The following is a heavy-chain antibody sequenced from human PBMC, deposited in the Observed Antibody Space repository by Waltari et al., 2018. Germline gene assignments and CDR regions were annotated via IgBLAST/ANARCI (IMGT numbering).Heavy chain of an antibody. Sequence: QVQLVQSGAEVKKPGSSVRVSCKASGGTFSSYAIPWVRQAPGQGLGWMGGIIPIFGTANDAQKFQGRVTITADESTSTVYMELSSLRSEDTAVYYCARDSGYDFWSGYSKVLGMDVWGQGTTVTVSS. V-gene: IGHV1-69*01. CDR3: ARDSGYDFWSGYSKVLGMDV. CDR1: GGTFSSYA. D-gene: IGHD3-3*01. CDR2: IIPIFGTA. J-gene: IGHJ6*02.